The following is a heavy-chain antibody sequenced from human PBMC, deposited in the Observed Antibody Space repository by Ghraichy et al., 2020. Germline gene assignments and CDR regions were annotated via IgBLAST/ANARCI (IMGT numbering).Heavy chain of an antibody. V-gene: IGHV4-34*01. CDR2: INHSGST. CDR3: ARGGAAAGTNDY. J-gene: IGHJ4*02. D-gene: IGHD6-13*01. Sequence: GSLRLSCAVYGGSFSGYYWSWIRQPPGKGLEWIGEINHSGSTNYNPSLKSRVTISVDTSKNQFSLKLSSVTAADTAVYYCARGGAAAGTNDYWGQGTLVTVSS. CDR1: GGSFSGYY.